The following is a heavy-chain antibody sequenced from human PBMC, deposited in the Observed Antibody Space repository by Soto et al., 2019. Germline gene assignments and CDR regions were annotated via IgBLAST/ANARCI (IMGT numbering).Heavy chain of an antibody. Sequence: EVRLVQSGGGLVQPGGSLRLSCAASLFIVSDNYMSWVRQAPGKGLEWVSLIYSGGGTDYAASVKGRFTISRDNSKNTLYLQMNSLKAEDTGIYYCATRMTTAPYWGQGTVVNVSS. J-gene: IGHJ4*02. CDR3: ATRMTTAPY. D-gene: IGHD4-17*01. V-gene: IGHV3-66*01. CDR1: LFIVSDNY. CDR2: IYSGGGT.